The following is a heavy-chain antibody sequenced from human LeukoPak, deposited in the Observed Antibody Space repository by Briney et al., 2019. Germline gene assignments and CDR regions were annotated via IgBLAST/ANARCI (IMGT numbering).Heavy chain of an antibody. CDR3: ARTVAGKGNAFDI. D-gene: IGHD6-19*01. CDR2: INSDGSTT. J-gene: IGHJ3*02. V-gene: IGHV3-74*01. CDR1: GFTFGSYW. Sequence: GGSLRLSCGASGFTFGSYWMHWVRQAPGRGLVWVSRINSDGSTTSYADSVKGRFTMSRDNAKNTLYLQMNSLRAEDTAVYYCARTVAGKGNAFDIWGQGTMVTVSP.